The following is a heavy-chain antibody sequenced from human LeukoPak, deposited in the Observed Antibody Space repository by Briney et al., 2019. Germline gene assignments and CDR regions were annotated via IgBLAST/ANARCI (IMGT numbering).Heavy chain of an antibody. D-gene: IGHD2-21*02. V-gene: IGHV4-39*07. J-gene: IGHJ2*01. CDR2: IYYSGST. CDR3: ARNRLAYCGGDCSYFDL. Sequence: SETLSLTCSVSGGSIRSSTYYWGWIRQPPGKGLEWIGTIYYSGSTYYNPSLKSRVTISVDTSKNQFSLKLSSVTAADTAVYYCARNRLAYCGGDCSYFDLWGRGTLVTVSS. CDR1: GGSIRSSTYY.